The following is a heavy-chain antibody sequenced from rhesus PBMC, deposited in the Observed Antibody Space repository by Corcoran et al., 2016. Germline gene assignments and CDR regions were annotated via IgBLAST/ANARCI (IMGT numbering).Heavy chain of an antibody. CDR3: ARSGGDGVPHNRFDV. CDR1: GASISSYW. J-gene: IGHJ5-1*01. Sequence: QVQLQESGPGLVKPSETLSLTCAVSGASISSYWGNWLRQPPGKGLEWIGEINGNSGSTNYNPSLKSRVTISKDASKNQFSLKLSSVTAADTAVYYCARSGGDGVPHNRFDVWGPGVLVTVSS. D-gene: IGHD2-39*02. V-gene: IGHV4-80*01. CDR2: INGNSGST.